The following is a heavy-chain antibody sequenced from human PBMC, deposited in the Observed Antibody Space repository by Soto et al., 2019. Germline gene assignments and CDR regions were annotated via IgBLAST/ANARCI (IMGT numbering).Heavy chain of an antibody. J-gene: IGHJ6*02. V-gene: IGHV4-59*01. D-gene: IGHD6-13*01. CDR3: ARISYAAAAGWYRESYYGMDV. CDR1: GGSISSYY. Sequence: QVQLQESGPGLVKPSETLSLTCTVSGGSISSYYWSWIRQPPGKGLEWIGYIYYSGSTNYNPSLKSRVTISVDTSKNQFSLKLSSVTAADTAVYYCARISYAAAAGWYRESYYGMDVWGQGTTVTVSS. CDR2: IYYSGST.